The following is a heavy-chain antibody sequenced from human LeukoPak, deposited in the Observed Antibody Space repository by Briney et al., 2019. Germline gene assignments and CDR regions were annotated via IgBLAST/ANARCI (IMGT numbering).Heavy chain of an antibody. V-gene: IGHV4-39*07. D-gene: IGHD3-16*01. CDR1: GGSISSSTYY. CDR3: ARMGGHWGWYPHTTPTEGFDP. CDR2: IYYSGST. J-gene: IGHJ5*02. Sequence: SETLSLTCTVSGGSISSSTYYWGWIRQPPGKGLEWIGSIYYSGSTYYNPSLKSRVTISVDTSKNQFSLKLSSVTAADTAVYYCARMGGHWGWYPHTTPTEGFDPWGQGTLVTVSS.